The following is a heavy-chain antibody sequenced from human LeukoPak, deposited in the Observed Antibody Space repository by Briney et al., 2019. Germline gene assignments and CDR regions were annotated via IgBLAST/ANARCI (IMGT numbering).Heavy chain of an antibody. CDR3: ARKHPPPHYYSYYYMDV. J-gene: IGHJ6*03. CDR1: GFTFSSHS. CDR2: ISRGSSTI. Sequence: GGSLRLSCAASGFTFSSHSMNWVRQAPGKGLEWVSYISRGSSTIYYADSVKGRFTISRDNAKNSMYLQMHSLRAEDTAVYYCARKHPPPHYYSYYYMDVWGKGTTVTVSS. V-gene: IGHV3-48*01.